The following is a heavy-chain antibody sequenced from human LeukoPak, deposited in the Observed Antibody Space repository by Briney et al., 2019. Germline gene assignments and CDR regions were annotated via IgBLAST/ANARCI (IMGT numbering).Heavy chain of an antibody. J-gene: IGHJ4*02. CDR1: GGSISSGSYY. V-gene: IGHV4-61*02. CDR2: IYTSGST. CDR3: ARRSGSYDY. Sequence: PSQTLSLTCSVSGGSISSGSYYWSWIRQPAGKGLEWIGRIYTSGSTNYHPSLKSRVTTSRETAKNQFSLKLSTVPAADTAVYYCARRSGSYDYWGQGALVTVSS. D-gene: IGHD1-26*01.